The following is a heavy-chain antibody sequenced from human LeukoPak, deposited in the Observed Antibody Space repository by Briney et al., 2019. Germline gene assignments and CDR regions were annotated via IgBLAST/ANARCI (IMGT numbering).Heavy chain of an antibody. CDR3: AKDSGRVIVRGDYWFDP. D-gene: IGHD3-10*01. CDR1: GFTGSSYH. CDR2: SSGGGDKS. V-gene: IGHV3-23*01. Sequence: GGSLRLYGASAGFTGSSYHMSWVRQAPGKGLEMVEGSSGGGDKSYSADFVKGRFTISRDNSKNTMYLQMNSLRAEDTAIYYCAKDSGRVIVRGDYWFDPWGQGTLVTVSS. J-gene: IGHJ5*02.